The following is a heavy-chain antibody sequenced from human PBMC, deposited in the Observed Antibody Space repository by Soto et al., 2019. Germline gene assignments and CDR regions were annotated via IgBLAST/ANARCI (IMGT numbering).Heavy chain of an antibody. Sequence: QVQLVQSGAEVKKPGSSVKVSCKASGGTFSSYTISWVRQAPGQGLEWMGRIIPILGIANYAQKFQGRVTITADKSTSTAYMELSSLRSEDRAVDYCARGMEAAGSRKDYWGEGTLVTVSS. CDR1: GGTFSSYT. J-gene: IGHJ4*02. D-gene: IGHD6-13*01. CDR3: ARGMEAAGSRKDY. V-gene: IGHV1-69*02. CDR2: IIPILGIA.